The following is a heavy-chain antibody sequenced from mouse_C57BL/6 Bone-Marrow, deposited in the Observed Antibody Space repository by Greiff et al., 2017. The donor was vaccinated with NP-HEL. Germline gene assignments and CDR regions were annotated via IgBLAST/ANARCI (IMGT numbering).Heavy chain of an antibody. CDR3: ARESYYGSSLWYFDV. J-gene: IGHJ1*03. CDR1: GYSITSGYY. V-gene: IGHV3-6*01. Sequence: EVQLVESGPGLVKPSQSLSLTCSVTGYSITSGYYWNWIRQFPGNKLEWMGYISYDGSNNYNPSLKNRISITRDTSKNQFFLKLNSVTTEDTATYYCARESYYGSSLWYFDVWGTGTTVTVSS. CDR2: ISYDGSN. D-gene: IGHD1-1*01.